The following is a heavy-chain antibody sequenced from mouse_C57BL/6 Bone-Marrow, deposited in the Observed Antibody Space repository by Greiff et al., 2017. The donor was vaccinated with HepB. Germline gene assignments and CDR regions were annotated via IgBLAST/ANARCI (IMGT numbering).Heavy chain of an antibody. CDR1: GFTFTDYY. J-gene: IGHJ3*01. CDR3: ARSLKLTGTFFAY. CDR2: IRNKANGYTT. V-gene: IGHV7-3*01. Sequence: DVMLVESGGGLVQPGGSLSLSCAASGFTFTDYYMSWVRQPPGKALEWLGFIRNKANGYTTEYSASVKGRFTISRDNSQSILYLQMNALRAEDSATYYCARSLKLTGTFFAYWGQGTLVTVSA. D-gene: IGHD4-1*01.